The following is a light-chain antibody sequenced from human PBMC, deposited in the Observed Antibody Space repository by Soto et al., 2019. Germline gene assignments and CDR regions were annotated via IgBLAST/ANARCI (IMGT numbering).Light chain of an antibody. J-gene: IGLJ1*01. CDR3: CSYTTSNTRQIV. V-gene: IGLV2-14*03. CDR1: SSDVGGYNY. Sequence: QSALTQPASVSGSPGQSITISCTGTSSDVGGYNYVSWYQQHPGKAPKFMIYDVSSRPSGVSNRFSGSKSGNAASLTISWLQAEDEADYYCCSYTTSNTRQIVFGTGTKSPS. CDR2: DVS.